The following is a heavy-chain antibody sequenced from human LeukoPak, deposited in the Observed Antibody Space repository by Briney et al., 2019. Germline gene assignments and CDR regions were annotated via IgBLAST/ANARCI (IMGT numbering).Heavy chain of an antibody. CDR1: GFTFSAYS. D-gene: IGHD6-19*01. CDR2: ISSRSFTI. CDR3: ARSVIAVAGYDAFDI. J-gene: IGHJ3*02. Sequence: GGSLRLSCAASGFTFSAYSMNWVRQAPGKGLDWVSYISSRSFTIYYADSVKGRFTISRDNAKNSLYLGMNSLRDEDTAVYYCARSVIAVAGYDAFDIWGQGTVVTVSS. V-gene: IGHV3-48*02.